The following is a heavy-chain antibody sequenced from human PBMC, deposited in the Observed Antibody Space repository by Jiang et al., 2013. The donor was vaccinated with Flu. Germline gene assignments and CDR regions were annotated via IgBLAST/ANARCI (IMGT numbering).Heavy chain of an antibody. V-gene: IGHV4-39*06. J-gene: IGHJ5*02. Sequence: IYYSGSTYYNPSLKSRVTISVDTSKNQFXLKLSSVTAADTAVYYCARGYYYDSSGYYYGDGFPFRTANWFDPWGQGTLVTVSS. D-gene: IGHD3-22*01. CDR2: IYYSGST. CDR3: ARGYYYDSSGYYYGDGFPFRTANWFDP.